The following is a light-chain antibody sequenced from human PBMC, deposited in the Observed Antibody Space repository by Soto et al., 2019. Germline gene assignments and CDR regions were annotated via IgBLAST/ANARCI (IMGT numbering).Light chain of an antibody. Sequence: EIVMTQSPATLSLSPGERVTLSCRASQSVSSSYLSWYQQKPGQAPRLLIYGASTRATGIPARFSGSGSGTDFTLTISSLQPEDFAVYYCQQDYNFPLTFGGGTKVEIK. V-gene: IGKV3D-7*01. CDR2: GAS. CDR3: QQDYNFPLT. CDR1: QSVSSSY. J-gene: IGKJ4*01.